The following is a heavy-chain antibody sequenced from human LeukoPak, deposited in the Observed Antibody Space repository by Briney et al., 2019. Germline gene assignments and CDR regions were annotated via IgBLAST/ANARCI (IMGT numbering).Heavy chain of an antibody. V-gene: IGHV4-34*01. D-gene: IGHD3-22*01. CDR1: GGSFSGYY. Sequence: PSEALSLTCAVYGGSFSGYYWSWIRQPPGKGLEWIGEINHSGSTNYNPSLKSRVTISVDTSKNQFSLKLSSVTAADTAVYYCARGKPDTYYYDSSGYQLFDYWGQGTLVTVSS. CDR2: INHSGST. CDR3: ARGKPDTYYYDSSGYQLFDY. J-gene: IGHJ4*02.